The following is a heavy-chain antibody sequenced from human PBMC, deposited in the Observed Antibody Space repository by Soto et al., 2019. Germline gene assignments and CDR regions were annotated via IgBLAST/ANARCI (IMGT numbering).Heavy chain of an antibody. CDR3: ARDTGYDHDAFDI. D-gene: IGHD5-12*01. J-gene: IGHJ3*02. Sequence: QVQLVQSGAEVKKPGASVKVSCKASGYSFITSYHMHWVRQAPGQGLEWMGIINPTGSMTRYSQKFQGRLTMTRDTSTATDYMELSNLTSEDTAVYFCARDTGYDHDAFDIWSQGTRVTVSS. V-gene: IGHV1-46*01. CDR2: INPTGSMT. CDR1: GYSFITSYH.